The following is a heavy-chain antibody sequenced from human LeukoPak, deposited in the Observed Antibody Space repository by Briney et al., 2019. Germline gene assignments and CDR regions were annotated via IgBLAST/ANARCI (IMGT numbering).Heavy chain of an antibody. CDR1: GFTFTSYA. J-gene: IGHJ4*02. CDR2: ISGSGSRT. Sequence: PGGSLRLSCAASGFTFTSYAMTWVRQAPGKGLEWVSAISGSGSRTYYPDSVKGRFTISRDNSKNTLYLQLSSLRSEDTAVYYCANGFRSNASCPDNWGQGTLVTVSS. CDR3: ANGFRSNASCPDN. D-gene: IGHD2-2*01. V-gene: IGHV3-23*01.